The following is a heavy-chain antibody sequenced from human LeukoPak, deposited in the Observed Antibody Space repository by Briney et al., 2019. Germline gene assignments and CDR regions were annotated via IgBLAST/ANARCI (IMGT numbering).Heavy chain of an antibody. CDR2: KYYMSERYT. V-gene: IGHV6-1*01. D-gene: IGHD3-10*01. J-gene: IGHJ3*02. CDR1: GDSVSGNSAL. Sequence: SQTLSLTCALSGDSVSGNSALWNWIRHSPSGGLEWLGRKYYMSERYTDYAVSVRSRITINPDTSNNRLSLQRTSVTPEDTAVYYCARALVGDVNASDIWGQGTMVTVSS. CDR3: ARALVGDVNASDI.